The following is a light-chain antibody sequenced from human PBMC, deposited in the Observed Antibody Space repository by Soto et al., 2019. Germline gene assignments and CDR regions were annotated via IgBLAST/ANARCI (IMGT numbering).Light chain of an antibody. CDR3: MIWHSSAYV. CDR1: SGINVGTYR. Sequence: QPVLTQPSSLSASPGASASLTCTLRSGINVGTYRIYWYQQKPGSPPQYLLSYKSDSDKQQGSGVPSRFSGSKDASVNAGILLISGLQSEDEADYYCMIWHSSAYVFGTGTKGTVL. J-gene: IGLJ1*01. V-gene: IGLV5-45*03. CDR2: YKSDSDK.